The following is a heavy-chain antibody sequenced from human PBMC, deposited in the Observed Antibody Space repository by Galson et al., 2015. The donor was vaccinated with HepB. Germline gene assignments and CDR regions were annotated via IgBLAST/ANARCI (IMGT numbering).Heavy chain of an antibody. J-gene: IGHJ4*02. CDR3: ARFLITMVRGVIIPSDH. CDR1: GYTFTSYG. Sequence: SVKVSCKASGYTFTSYGISWVRQAPGQGLEWMGWISAYNGNTNYAQKPQGRVTMTTDTSTSTAYMELRSLRSDDTAVYYCARFLITMVRGVIIPSDHWGQGTLVTVSS. CDR2: ISAYNGNT. D-gene: IGHD3-10*01. V-gene: IGHV1-18*04.